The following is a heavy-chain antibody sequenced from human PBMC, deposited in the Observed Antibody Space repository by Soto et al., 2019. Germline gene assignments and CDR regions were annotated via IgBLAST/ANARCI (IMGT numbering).Heavy chain of an antibody. CDR2: IGTAGDP. J-gene: IGHJ4*02. Sequence: SLRLSCAASGFTFSSYDMHWVRQATGKGLEWVSAIGTAGDPYYPGSVKGRFTVSRDNAKNSLYLHMHSLRGEDTAVYYCARRGGGEGLVYDYWGQGTLVTVYS. CDR1: GFTFSSYD. D-gene: IGHD2-21*01. V-gene: IGHV3-13*05. CDR3: ARRGGGEGLVYDY.